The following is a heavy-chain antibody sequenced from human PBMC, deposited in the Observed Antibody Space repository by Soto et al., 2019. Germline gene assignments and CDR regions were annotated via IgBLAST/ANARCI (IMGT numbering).Heavy chain of an antibody. J-gene: IGHJ6*02. D-gene: IGHD3-3*01. CDR3: TTGSPITSFGVVIIVVEDSSGMDV. CDR1: GFTFSNAW. V-gene: IGHV3-15*07. Sequence: EVQLVESGGGLVKPGGSLRLSCAASGFTFSNAWMNWVRQAPGKGLEWVGRIKSKTDGGTTDYAAPVKGRFTISRDDSKNTLYLQMNSLKTEDTAVYYCTTGSPITSFGVVIIVVEDSSGMDVWGQVTTVTVSS. CDR2: IKSKTDGGTT.